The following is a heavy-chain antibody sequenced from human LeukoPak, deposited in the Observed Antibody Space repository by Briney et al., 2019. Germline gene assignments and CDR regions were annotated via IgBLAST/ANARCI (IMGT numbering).Heavy chain of an antibody. D-gene: IGHD2-2*01. Sequence: ASVKVSFKAAGYIFTSHFMHWVRQAPGQGLEWMGIIYPGGNYTNYAQKFHDRVTMTRDTSASTIYMELSSLKSEDTAVYYCARATDQEFDYWGQGTVVTVSS. CDR1: GYIFTSHF. J-gene: IGHJ4*02. V-gene: IGHV1-46*01. CDR2: IYPGGNYT. CDR3: ARATDQEFDY.